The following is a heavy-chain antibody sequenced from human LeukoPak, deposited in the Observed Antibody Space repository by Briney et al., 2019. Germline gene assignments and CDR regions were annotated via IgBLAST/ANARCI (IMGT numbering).Heavy chain of an antibody. CDR2: ISSSAGST. J-gene: IGHJ4*02. Sequence: GGSLRLSCVASGFTFSSYGTTWVRQAPGKGPEWVSVISSSAGSTYYADSVKGRFTISRDNSKNTLYLQMNSLRAEDTAVYYCAKGSGRGYSYGLEYWGQGTLVTVSS. CDR3: AKGSGRGYSYGLEY. D-gene: IGHD5-18*01. V-gene: IGHV3-23*01. CDR1: GFTFSSYG.